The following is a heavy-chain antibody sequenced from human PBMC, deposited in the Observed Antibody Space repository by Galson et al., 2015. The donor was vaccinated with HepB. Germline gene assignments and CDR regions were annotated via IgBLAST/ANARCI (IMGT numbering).Heavy chain of an antibody. CDR1: GFTFSSYS. V-gene: IGHV3-48*01. CDR2: ISSSSSTI. Sequence: SLRLSCAASGFTFSSYSMNWVRQAPGKGLEWVSYISSSSSTIYYADSVKGRFTISRDNAKNSLYLQMNSLRAEDTAVYYCARDTIFGVVIDKYYFDYWGQGTLVTVSS. CDR3: ARDTIFGVVIDKYYFDY. D-gene: IGHD3-3*01. J-gene: IGHJ4*02.